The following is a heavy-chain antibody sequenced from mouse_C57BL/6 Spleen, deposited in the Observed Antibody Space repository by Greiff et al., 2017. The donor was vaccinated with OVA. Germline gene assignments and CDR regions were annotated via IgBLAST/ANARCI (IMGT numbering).Heavy chain of an antibody. CDR3: ARGFPHWYFDV. CDR2: IDPSDSYT. V-gene: IGHV1-69*01. CDR1: GYTFTSYW. Sequence: QVQLQQPGAELVMPGASVKLSCKASGYTFTSYWMHWVKQRPGQGLEWIGEIDPSDSYTNYNQKFKGKSTLTVDKSSSTAYMQLSSLTSADSAVYYCARGFPHWYFDVWGTGTTVTVSS. J-gene: IGHJ1*03.